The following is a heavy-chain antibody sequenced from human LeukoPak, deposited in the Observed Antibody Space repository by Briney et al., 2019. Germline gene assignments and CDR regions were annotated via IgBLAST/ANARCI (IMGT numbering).Heavy chain of an antibody. CDR1: GFTFSSYA. V-gene: IGHV3-23*01. D-gene: IGHD6-19*01. CDR3: AKEGGTYSTGWYWFDP. Sequence: GGSLRLSCAASGFTFSSYAMSWVRQAPGKGLEWVSGISDSGGSTYYADSVKGRFTISRDNSKNTLYLQMSSLRADDTAVYYCAKEGGTYSTGWYWFDPWGQGTLVTVSP. CDR2: ISDSGGST. J-gene: IGHJ5*02.